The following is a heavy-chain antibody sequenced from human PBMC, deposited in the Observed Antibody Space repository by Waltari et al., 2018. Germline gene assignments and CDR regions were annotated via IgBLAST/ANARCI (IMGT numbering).Heavy chain of an antibody. V-gene: IGHV4-59*11. CDR3: ARSRGAGPSYWYFDL. D-gene: IGHD1-26*01. CDR1: GGSISSHY. Sequence: QVQLQESGPGLVKPSETLSLTCTVSGGSISSHYWSWIRQPPGKGLEWIGYIYYSGSTNYNPSLKSRVTISVDTSKNQFSLKLSSVTAADTAVYYCARSRGAGPSYWYFDLWGRGTLVIVSS. CDR2: IYYSGST. J-gene: IGHJ2*01.